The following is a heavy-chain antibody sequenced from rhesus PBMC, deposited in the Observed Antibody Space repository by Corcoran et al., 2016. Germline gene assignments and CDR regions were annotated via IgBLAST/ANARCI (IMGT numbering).Heavy chain of an antibody. J-gene: IGHJ4*01. CDR3: ARFPAALYVNVDY. Sequence: QVQLQESGPGLVKPSETLSLTCAVSGGSISSSYYYWTGIRQAPGKGLEGIGYISYSGSPSYNPSLKSRVTMSRDTSKNQFSLKLSSVTAADTAVYYCARFPAALYVNVDYWGQGVLVTISS. V-gene: IGHV4-122*02. CDR1: GGSISSSYYY. D-gene: IGHD1-1*01. CDR2: ISYSGSP.